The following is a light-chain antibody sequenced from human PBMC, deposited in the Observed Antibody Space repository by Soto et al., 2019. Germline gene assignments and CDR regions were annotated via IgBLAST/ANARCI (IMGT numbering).Light chain of an antibody. Sequence: ELVLTQSPGTLSLSPGDSATLSCRASQSVSSSYLAWYQQKTGQAPRLLIYSKSSRATGIPDRFSGSGSGTDLTLTISRLEPEDFAVYYCQKYGSSPGTFGGGTKVDIK. CDR2: SKS. CDR3: QKYGSSPGT. J-gene: IGKJ4*01. CDR1: QSVSSSY. V-gene: IGKV3-20*01.